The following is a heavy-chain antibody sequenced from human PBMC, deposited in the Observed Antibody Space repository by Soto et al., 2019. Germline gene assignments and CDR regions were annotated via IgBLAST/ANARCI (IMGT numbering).Heavy chain of an antibody. CDR1: GGSISSYY. D-gene: IGHD3-9*01. CDR3: ARAYDISEPYYFDY. Sequence: SETLSLTCTVSGGSISSYYWSWIRQPPGKGLEWIGYIYYSGSTNYNPSLKSRVTISVDTSKNQFSLKLGSVTAADTAVYYCARAYDISEPYYFDYWGQGTLVTVSS. CDR2: IYYSGST. V-gene: IGHV4-59*08. J-gene: IGHJ4*02.